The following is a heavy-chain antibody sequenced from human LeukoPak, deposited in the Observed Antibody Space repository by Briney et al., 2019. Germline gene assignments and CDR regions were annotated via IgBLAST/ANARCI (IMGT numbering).Heavy chain of an antibody. CDR3: AKASGHGLVFFGYYYMDV. CDR1: GFTFSSYA. CDR2: VSGSGGST. J-gene: IGHJ6*03. V-gene: IGHV3-23*01. Sequence: AGGSLRLSCAASGFTFSSYAMSWVRQAPGKGLEWVSAVSGSGGSTYYADSVKGRFTISRDNSKNTLYLQMNSLRAEDTAVYYCAKASGHGLVFFGYYYMDVWGKGTTVTVSS. D-gene: IGHD3-3*01.